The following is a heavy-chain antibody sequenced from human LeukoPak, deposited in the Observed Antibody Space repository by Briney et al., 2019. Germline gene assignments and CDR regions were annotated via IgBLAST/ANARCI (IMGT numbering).Heavy chain of an antibody. CDR1: GGSISSYY. CDR2: IYYSGTT. J-gene: IGHJ3*02. V-gene: IGHV4-59*01. D-gene: IGHD2-2*01. CDR3: ARRRPAHDAFDI. Sequence: PSETLSLTCTVSGGSISSYYWSWIRQPPGKGLEWIGYIYYSGTTNYNPSLKSRDTISVDTSKNQFSLKLSSVTAADTAVYYCARRRPAHDAFDIWGQGTLVTVSS.